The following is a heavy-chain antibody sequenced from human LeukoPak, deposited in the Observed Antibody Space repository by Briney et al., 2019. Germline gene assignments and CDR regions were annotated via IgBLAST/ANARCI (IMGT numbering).Heavy chain of an antibody. V-gene: IGHV3-43*02. D-gene: IGHD2-15*01. CDR2: ISGDGGST. J-gene: IGHJ5*02. CDR1: GFTFDDYA. Sequence: GGSPRLSCAASGFTFDDYAMHWVRQAPGKGLEWVSLISGDGGSTYYADSVKGRFTISRDNSKNSLYLQMNSLRTEDTALYYCAKDRYCSGGSCPNWFDPWGQGTLVTVSS. CDR3: AKDRYCSGGSCPNWFDP.